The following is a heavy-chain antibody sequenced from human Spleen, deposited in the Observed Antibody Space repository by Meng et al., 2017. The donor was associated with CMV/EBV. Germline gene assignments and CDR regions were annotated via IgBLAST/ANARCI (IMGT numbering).Heavy chain of an antibody. Sequence: SGGTFTDFFLHWVRQAPGQGLEWMGWINPNTGGTDYAQKFQGRVTMTRDTSISTAYMELRRLRSDDTAVYYCAREGNGKYSAGGLDYWGQGNLVTVSS. CDR2: INPNTGGT. J-gene: IGHJ4*02. CDR3: AREGNGKYSAGGLDY. V-gene: IGHV1-2*02. D-gene: IGHD6-19*01. CDR1: GGTFTDFF.